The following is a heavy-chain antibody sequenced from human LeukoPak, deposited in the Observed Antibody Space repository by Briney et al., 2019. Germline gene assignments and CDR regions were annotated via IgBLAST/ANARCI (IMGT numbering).Heavy chain of an antibody. V-gene: IGHV1-69*13. CDR1: LGTLSSYA. D-gene: IGHD4-23*01. CDR2: ISPIFGTA. Sequence: GAAVKVSPEPSLGTLSSYAISWVRQAPGQGLEWMGGISPIFGTANYAQKFQGRVTITADESTSTGYMELSSLRSEDTAVYYCARGRVTQALYYYYMDVWGKGTTVTISS. J-gene: IGHJ6*03. CDR3: ARGRVTQALYYYYMDV.